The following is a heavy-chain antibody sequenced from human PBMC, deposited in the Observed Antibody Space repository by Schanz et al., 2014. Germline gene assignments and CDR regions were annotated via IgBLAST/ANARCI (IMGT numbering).Heavy chain of an antibody. CDR3: AKVRYSSGWRGDYFDE. D-gene: IGHD6-25*01. CDR2: ISASGGDT. V-gene: IGHV3-23*01. CDR1: EFTFSTDA. Sequence: DVHLLESGGGLVQPGGSLRLSCAASEFTFSTDAMSWVRQAPVKGLEWLSVISASGGDTYYADSVKGRFTISRDNFKGALYLQMSSLRAEDTAVYYCAKVRYSSGWRGDYFDEWGQGTLVTVAS. J-gene: IGHJ4*02.